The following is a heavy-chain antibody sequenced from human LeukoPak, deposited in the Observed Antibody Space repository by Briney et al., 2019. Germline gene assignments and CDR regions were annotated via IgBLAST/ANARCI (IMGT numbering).Heavy chain of an antibody. Sequence: SETLSLTCTVSGGSISSYYWSWIRQPPGKGLEWIGYIYYSGSTNYNPSLKSRVTISVDTSKNQFSLKLSSVTAADTAVYYCARNPRGPATYYYMDVWGKGTTVTVSS. V-gene: IGHV4-59*01. CDR1: GGSISSYY. D-gene: IGHD3-10*01. CDR3: ARNPRGPATYYYMDV. J-gene: IGHJ6*03. CDR2: IYYSGST.